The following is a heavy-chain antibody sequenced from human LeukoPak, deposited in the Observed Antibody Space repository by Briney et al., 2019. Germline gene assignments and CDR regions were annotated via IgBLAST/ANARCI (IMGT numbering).Heavy chain of an antibody. CDR1: GFSVSSNC. CDR2: IYSDYSGGST. Sequence: QSGGSLRLSCAASGFSVSSNCMTWVRQAPGKGLEWVSIIYSDYSGGSTYYADSAKGRFTISRDNSKNMLYLQMNSLRAEDTAVYSCARGTVTAPDYWGQGTLVTVSS. J-gene: IGHJ4*02. V-gene: IGHV3-53*01. D-gene: IGHD4-17*01. CDR3: ARGTVTAPDY.